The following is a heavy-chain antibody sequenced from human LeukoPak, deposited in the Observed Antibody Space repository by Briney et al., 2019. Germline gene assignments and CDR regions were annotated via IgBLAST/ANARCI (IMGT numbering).Heavy chain of an antibody. D-gene: IGHD3-3*01. J-gene: IGHJ4*02. CDR3: ARVGSRGPITISLGY. V-gene: IGHV3-13*01. CDR1: GFTFSSYD. CDR2: IGTAGDT. Sequence: GGSLRLSCAASGFTFSSYDMHWVRQATGKGLEWVSAIGTAGDTYYPGSVKGRFTISRDNAKNSLYLQMNSLRAEDTAVYYCARVGSRGPITISLGYWGQGTLVTVSS.